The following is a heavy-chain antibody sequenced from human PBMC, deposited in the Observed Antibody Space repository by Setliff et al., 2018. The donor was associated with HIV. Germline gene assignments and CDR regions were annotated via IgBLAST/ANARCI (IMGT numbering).Heavy chain of an antibody. CDR2: ISAYDGDT. D-gene: IGHD2-21*02. CDR3: ARIYCGGDCYPPNDAFDI. J-gene: IGHJ3*02. V-gene: IGHV1-18*01. Sequence: ASVKVSCKASGYTFTSYGISWVRQAPGQGLEWMGWISAYDGDTKYAPKVQGRVTLTTDTSSSTIYMELRSLRSDDTAVYYCARIYCGGDCYPPNDAFDIWGQGTMVTVSS. CDR1: GYTFTSYG.